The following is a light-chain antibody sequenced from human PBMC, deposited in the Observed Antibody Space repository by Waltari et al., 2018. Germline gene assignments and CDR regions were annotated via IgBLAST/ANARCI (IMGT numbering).Light chain of an antibody. V-gene: IGKV3-11*01. CDR1: QSVSSH. J-gene: IGKJ5*01. CDR2: DAF. CDR3: QQRSNWIT. Sequence: EIVLTQSPATLSLSPGERATLSCRASQSVSSHLAWYQQKPGQAPRLLIYDAFNRATGIPARFSGSGSGTDFTLTSSSLEPEDFAVYYCQQRSNWITFGQGTRLEIK.